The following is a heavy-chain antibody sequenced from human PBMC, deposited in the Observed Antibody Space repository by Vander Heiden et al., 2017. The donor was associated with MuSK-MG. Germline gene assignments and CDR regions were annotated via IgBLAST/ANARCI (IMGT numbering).Heavy chain of an antibody. V-gene: IGHV3-7*01. CDR2: INQDGSEK. CDR1: GFTFSSYW. J-gene: IGHJ4*02. Sequence: EVQLVESGGGLVQPGGSLRLSCAASGFTFSSYWMSWVRQAPGKGLEWVANINQDGSEKYYVDSVKGRFTIARDNAKNSLYLQMNSLRAEDTSVYDGARDWSFEYWAQGALVTVSS. CDR3: ARDWSFEY.